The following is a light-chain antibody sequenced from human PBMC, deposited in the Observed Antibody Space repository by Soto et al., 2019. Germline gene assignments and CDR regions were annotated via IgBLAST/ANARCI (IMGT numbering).Light chain of an antibody. CDR1: QTVKSN. J-gene: IGKJ4*01. CDR2: GAS. Sequence: IVMTQSPDTLSVSPGERATLSCRTSQTVKSNLAWYQQKPGQAPRLLIYGASTRATGIPARFSGSGSGTDFTLTISSLQPEDFAVYYCQQDYNLPPLTFGGGTKVDIK. V-gene: IGKV3D-15*01. CDR3: QQDYNLPPLT.